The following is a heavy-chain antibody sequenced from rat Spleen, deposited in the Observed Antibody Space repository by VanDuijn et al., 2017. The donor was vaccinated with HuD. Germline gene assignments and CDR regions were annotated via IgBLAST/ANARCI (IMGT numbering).Heavy chain of an antibody. Sequence: EVQLAETGGGLVQPGRSLKLSCAASGFTFSNYGMAWVRQAPTKGLEWVASITYDGAKTFYRDSVKGRFTISRDNAKSTLYLQVESLRSEDTATYYCAKSRFYYYDGGYYCFNYWGQGVMVTVSS. D-gene: IGHD1-12*02. V-gene: IGHV5S23*01. CDR3: AKSRFYYYDGGYYCFNY. J-gene: IGHJ2*01. CDR2: ITYDGAKT. CDR1: GFTFSNYG.